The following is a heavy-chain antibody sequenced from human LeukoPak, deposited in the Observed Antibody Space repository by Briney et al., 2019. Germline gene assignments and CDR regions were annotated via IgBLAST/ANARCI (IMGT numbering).Heavy chain of an antibody. CDR2: IKQDGSEK. V-gene: IGHV3-7*01. CDR1: RFTFSNYW. CDR3: ARGQQLAQTLYYYYYMDV. Sequence: GGSLRLSCAASRFTFSNYWMTWVRQAPGKGLEWVVNIKQDGSEKYYVDSGKGRFTISRDNAKNSLYLQMNSLRAEDTAVYSCARGQQLAQTLYYYYYMDVWGKGTTVTVSS. D-gene: IGHD6-6*01. J-gene: IGHJ6*03.